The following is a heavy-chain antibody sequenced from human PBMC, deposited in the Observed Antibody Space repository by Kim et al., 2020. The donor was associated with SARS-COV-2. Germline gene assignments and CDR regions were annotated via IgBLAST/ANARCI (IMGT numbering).Heavy chain of an antibody. Sequence: SETLSLTCAVFGESFSGFSWTWIRQSSGKGLEWIGEINQSGSTNYNPSLKSRVTISLDMSRNQFSLKVPSVTAADTAIYYCARGRVGVVPSPVLGLGPFWKYHYLDVGAKGAAVTVS. CDR3: ARGRVGVVPSPVLGLGPFWKYHYLDV. CDR2: INQSGST. V-gene: IGHV4-34*01. CDR1: GESFSGFS. D-gene: IGHD3-16*01. J-gene: IGHJ6*03.